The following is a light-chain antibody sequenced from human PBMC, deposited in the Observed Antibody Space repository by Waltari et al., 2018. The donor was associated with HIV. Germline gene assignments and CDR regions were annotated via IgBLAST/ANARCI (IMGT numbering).Light chain of an antibody. Sequence: QSALTQPASVSGSPGQSITISCTGTSSDIGNYNLVSWYHQHPGKAPKLIIYEAIKRPSGVPDRIPGSKSANTASLTISGLQAEDEADYYCSSYGGSRNWLFGGGTKLTVL. CDR3: SSYGGSRNWL. CDR1: SSDIGNYNL. V-gene: IGLV2-23*01. J-gene: IGLJ2*01. CDR2: EAI.